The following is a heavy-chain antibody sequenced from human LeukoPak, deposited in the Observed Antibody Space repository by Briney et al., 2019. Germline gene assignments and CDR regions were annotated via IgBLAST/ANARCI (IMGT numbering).Heavy chain of an antibody. D-gene: IGHD3-22*01. CDR2: ISYDGSNK. CDR3: ARERHYYDSSGYPDY. CDR1: GFTFSSYG. J-gene: IGHJ4*02. V-gene: IGHV3-30*03. Sequence: PGGSLRLSCAASGFTFSSYGMHWVRQAPGKGLEWVAVISYDGSNKYYADSVKGRFTISRDNSKNTLYLQMNSLRAEDTAVYYCARERHYYDSSGYPDYWGQGTLVTVSS.